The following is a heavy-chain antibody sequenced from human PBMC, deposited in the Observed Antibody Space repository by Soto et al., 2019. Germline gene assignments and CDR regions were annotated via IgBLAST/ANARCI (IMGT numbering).Heavy chain of an antibody. J-gene: IGHJ4*02. CDR2: ISPSSTTT. V-gene: IGHV3-11*01. CDR3: ASDIRGAN. Sequence: QVQLVESGGGLVKIGGSLRLSCAASGFTLSHHYMTWVRQVPGKGLEWVSYISPSSTTTYYEDSGKGPFTISGDNAKNALLLQMNSLRAEDTAVYYCASDIRGANWGQGTLVTVSS. CDR1: GFTLSHHY.